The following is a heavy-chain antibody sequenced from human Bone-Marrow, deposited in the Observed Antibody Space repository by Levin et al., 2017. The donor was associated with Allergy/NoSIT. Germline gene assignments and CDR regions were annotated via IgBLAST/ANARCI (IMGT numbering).Heavy chain of an antibody. Sequence: GGSLRLSCAASGFTFSSYSMNWVRQAPGKGLEWVSYISSSSSTIYYADSVKGRFTISRDNAKNSLYLQMNSLRAEDTAVYYCARDSRGWYPNWFDPWGQGTLVTVSS. V-gene: IGHV3-48*01. CDR2: ISSSSSTI. J-gene: IGHJ5*02. CDR3: ARDSRGWYPNWFDP. CDR1: GFTFSSYS. D-gene: IGHD6-19*01.